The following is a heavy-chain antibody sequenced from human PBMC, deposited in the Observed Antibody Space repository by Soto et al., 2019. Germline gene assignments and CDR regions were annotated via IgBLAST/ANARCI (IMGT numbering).Heavy chain of an antibody. CDR3: ARENKDLSDMYFYDSSGAFDI. V-gene: IGHV1-2*02. CDR1: GYTFTGYF. J-gene: IGHJ3*02. Sequence: ASVKVSCKASGYTFTGYFLHWVRQAPAQGPEWMGLINPSSGDTNYAQKFQGRVAMTSDTSISTAYMELSRLRSDDSAMYYCARENKDLSDMYFYDSSGAFDIWGQGTMVTVSS. CDR2: INPSSGDT. D-gene: IGHD3-22*01.